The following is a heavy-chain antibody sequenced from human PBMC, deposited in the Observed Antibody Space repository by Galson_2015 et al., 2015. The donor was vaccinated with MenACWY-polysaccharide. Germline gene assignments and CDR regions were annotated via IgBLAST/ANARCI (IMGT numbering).Heavy chain of an antibody. D-gene: IGHD3-16*02. Sequence: SLRLSCAASGFTFSSYWMHWVRQAPGKGLVWVSRINSDGYSTTYADSVKGRFTISRDNAKNTLYLQMNSLRVEDTAVYYCARAGRSSLGYRYYYSMDVWGKGTTVTVSS. V-gene: IGHV3-74*01. CDR3: ARAGRSSLGYRYYYSMDV. CDR1: GFTFSSYW. J-gene: IGHJ6*03. CDR2: INSDGYST.